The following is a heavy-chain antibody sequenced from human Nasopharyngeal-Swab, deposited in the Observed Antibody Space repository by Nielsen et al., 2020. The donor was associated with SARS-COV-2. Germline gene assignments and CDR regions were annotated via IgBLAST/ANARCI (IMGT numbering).Heavy chain of an antibody. Sequence: LRLSCAISGDSVSSNSAAWNWIRQSPSRGLEWLGRTYYRSKWYNDYAVSVKSRITINPDTSKNQFSLQLNSVTPEDTAVYYCARGVGSTSYYYYGMDVWGQGTTVTVSS. CDR1: GDSVSSNSAA. CDR3: ARGVGSTSYYYYGMDV. J-gene: IGHJ6*02. D-gene: IGHD2-2*01. CDR2: TYYRSKWYN. V-gene: IGHV6-1*01.